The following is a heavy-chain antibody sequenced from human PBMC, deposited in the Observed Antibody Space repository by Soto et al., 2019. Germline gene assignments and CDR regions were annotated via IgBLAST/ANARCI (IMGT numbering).Heavy chain of an antibody. CDR1: GFTFNNSG. CDR3: VKDRVPGAYGHYYGMDV. CDR2: ISYDGSDK. J-gene: IGHJ6*02. D-gene: IGHD5-12*01. Sequence: GGSLRLSCRVSGFTFNNSGMHWVRQAPGKGLEWMAVISYDGSDKYYADLVKGRVIISRDNSKNTLNLEMNSLRAEDTATYYCVKDRVPGAYGHYYGMDVWGQGTTVTVSS. V-gene: IGHV3-30*18.